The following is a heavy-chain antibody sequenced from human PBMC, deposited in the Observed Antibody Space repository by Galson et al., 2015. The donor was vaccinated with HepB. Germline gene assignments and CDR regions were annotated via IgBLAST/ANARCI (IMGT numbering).Heavy chain of an antibody. CDR3: ARSRAAVVVAAGDWFDP. CDR2: ISAYNGNT. V-gene: IGHV1-18*01. Sequence: SVKVSCKASGYTFTSYGISRVRQAPGQGLEWMGWISAYNGNTNYAQKLQGRVTMTTDTSTSTAYMELRSLRSDDTAVYYCARSRAAVVVAAGDWFDPWGQGTLVTVSS. D-gene: IGHD2-15*01. CDR1: GYTFTSYG. J-gene: IGHJ5*02.